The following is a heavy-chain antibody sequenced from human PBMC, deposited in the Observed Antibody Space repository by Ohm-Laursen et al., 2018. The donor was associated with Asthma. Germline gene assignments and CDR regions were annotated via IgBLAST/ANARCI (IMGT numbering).Heavy chain of an antibody. Sequence: GSSVKVSCKASGGTFSSYAISWVRQAPGQGLEWMGGIIPIFGTANYAQKFQGRVTITADESTSTAYMELSSLRSEDTAVDYCARPNGDYVGGYYYGMDVWSQGTTVTVSS. CDR3: ARPNGDYVGGYYYGMDV. CDR2: IIPIFGTA. CDR1: GGTFSSYA. V-gene: IGHV1-69*01. J-gene: IGHJ6*02. D-gene: IGHD4-17*01.